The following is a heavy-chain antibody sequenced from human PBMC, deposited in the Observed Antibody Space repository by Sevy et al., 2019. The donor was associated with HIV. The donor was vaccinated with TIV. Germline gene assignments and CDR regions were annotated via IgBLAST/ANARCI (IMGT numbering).Heavy chain of an antibody. CDR3: ARDGSSSGYYGELDY. Sequence: SETLSLTCTVSGGSISSGSYYWSWIRQPAGKGLEWIGRIYTSGSTNYNPSLKSRVTISVDTSKNQFSLKLSSVTAADTVVYYCARDGSSSGYYGELDYWGQGTLVTVSS. V-gene: IGHV4-61*02. CDR2: IYTSGST. J-gene: IGHJ4*02. CDR1: GGSISSGSYY. D-gene: IGHD3-22*01.